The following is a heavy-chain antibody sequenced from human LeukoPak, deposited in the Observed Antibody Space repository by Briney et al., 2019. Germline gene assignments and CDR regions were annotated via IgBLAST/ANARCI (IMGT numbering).Heavy chain of an antibody. D-gene: IGHD6-19*01. J-gene: IGHJ4*02. CDR1: GFTFSRYW. CDR3: ARDSAGYSSGWYNFDY. Sequence: PGGSLRLSCAASGFTFSRYWMSWVRQAPGKGLEWVAVIWYDGSNKYYADSVKGRFTISRDNSKNTLYLQMNSLRAEDTAVYYCARDSAGYSSGWYNFDYWGQGTLVTVSS. CDR2: IWYDGSNK. V-gene: IGHV3-33*07.